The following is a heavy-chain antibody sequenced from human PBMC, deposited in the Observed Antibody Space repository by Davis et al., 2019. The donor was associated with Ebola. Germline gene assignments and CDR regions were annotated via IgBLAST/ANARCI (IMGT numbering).Heavy chain of an antibody. V-gene: IGHV4-34*01. CDR2: INHSGST. CDR3: ARSPGIARYNWFDP. Sequence: SETLSLTCAVYGGSFSGYYWSWIRQPPGKGLEWIGEINHSGSTNYNPSLKSRVTISVDTSKNQFSLKLSSVTAADTAVYYCARSPGIARYNWFDPWGQGTLVTVS. D-gene: IGHD6-13*01. CDR1: GGSFSGYY. J-gene: IGHJ5*02.